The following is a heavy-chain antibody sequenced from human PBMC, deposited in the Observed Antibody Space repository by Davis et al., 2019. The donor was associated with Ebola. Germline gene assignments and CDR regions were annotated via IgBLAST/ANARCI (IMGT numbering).Heavy chain of an antibody. CDR1: GYTFTSYD. D-gene: IGHD6-13*01. V-gene: IGHV1-8*01. Sequence: ASVKVSCKASGYTFTSYDINWVRQATGQGLEWMGWMNPNSGNTGYAQKFQGRVTMTRNTSISTAYMELSSLRSEDTAVYYCARGLLWQQLVDYWGQGTLVTVSS. J-gene: IGHJ4*02. CDR2: MNPNSGNT. CDR3: ARGLLWQQLVDY.